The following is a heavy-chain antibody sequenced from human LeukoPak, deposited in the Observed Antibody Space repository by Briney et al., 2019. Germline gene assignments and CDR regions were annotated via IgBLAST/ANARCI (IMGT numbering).Heavy chain of an antibody. J-gene: IGHJ4*02. D-gene: IGHD2-2*01. CDR1: GGSISSSSYY. CDR2: IYYSGST. CDR3: ARAWYCRSTSCLDFDY. Sequence: SETLSLTCTVSGGSISSSSYYWGWIRQPPGKGLEWIGSIYYSGSTYYNPSLKSRVTISVDTSKNQFSLKLSSVTAADTAVYYCARAWYCRSTSCLDFDYWGQGTLVTVSS. V-gene: IGHV4-39*07.